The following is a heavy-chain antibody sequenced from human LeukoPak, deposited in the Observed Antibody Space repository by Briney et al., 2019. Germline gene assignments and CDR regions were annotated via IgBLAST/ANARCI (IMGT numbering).Heavy chain of an antibody. V-gene: IGHV1-69*13. J-gene: IGHJ5*02. CDR2: IIPIFGTA. Sequence: SVKVSCKASGGTFISYAISWVRQAPGQGLEWMGGIIPIFGTANYAQKFQGRVTITADESTSTAYMELSSLRSEDTAVYYCATFLYGSGSYYENWFDPWGQGTLVTVSS. CDR1: GGTFISYA. D-gene: IGHD3-10*01. CDR3: ATFLYGSGSYYENWFDP.